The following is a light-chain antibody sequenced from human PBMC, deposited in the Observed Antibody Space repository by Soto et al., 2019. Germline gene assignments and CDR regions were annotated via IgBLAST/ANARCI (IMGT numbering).Light chain of an antibody. CDR2: DAS. V-gene: IGKV3D-20*02. CDR3: QQLNSYPLT. Sequence: EIVLTQSPGTLSFSRGERATLSCRASQSVRSSRLAWYKQKPGQALRLLIYDASSRATGTPDRFSGSGSGTDFTLTISSLQPEDFATYYCQQLNSYPLTFGGGTKVDIK. CDR1: QSVRSSR. J-gene: IGKJ4*01.